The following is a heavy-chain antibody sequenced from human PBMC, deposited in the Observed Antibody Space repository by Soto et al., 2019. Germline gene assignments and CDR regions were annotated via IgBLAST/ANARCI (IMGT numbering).Heavy chain of an antibody. D-gene: IGHD3-10*01. CDR2: IYYSGST. Sequence: QVQLQESGPGLVKPSQTLSLTCTVSGGSISSGGYYWSWIRQHPGKGLEWIGYIYYSGSTYYNPSLQSRVTLAGDTSKNQFSRKLSSLTPADTAVSYCARVRGVNWFNPWCQGTLVTVSS. CDR1: GGSISSGGYY. J-gene: IGHJ5*02. CDR3: ARVRGVNWFNP. V-gene: IGHV4-31*03.